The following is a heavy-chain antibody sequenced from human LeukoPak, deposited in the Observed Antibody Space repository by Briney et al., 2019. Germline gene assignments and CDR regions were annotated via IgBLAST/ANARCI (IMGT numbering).Heavy chain of an antibody. V-gene: IGHV3-21*01. D-gene: IGHD3-10*01. CDR2: ITSSSSYI. CDR1: GFTFSSYS. CDR3: ARDLSFITMVRGDYWFDP. J-gene: IGHJ5*02. Sequence: GGSLRLSCAASGFTFSSYSMNWVRQAPGKGLEWVSSITSSSSYIYYADSVKGRFTISRDNAKNSLYLQMNSLRAEDTAVYYCARDLSFITMVRGDYWFDPWGQGTLVTVSS.